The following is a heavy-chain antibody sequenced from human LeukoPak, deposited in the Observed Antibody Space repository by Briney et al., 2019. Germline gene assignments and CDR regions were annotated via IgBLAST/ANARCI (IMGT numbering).Heavy chain of an antibody. Sequence: PGGSLRLSCAASEFTFNNYGMHWVRQAPGKGLEWVALISKDGSNEYYADSVKGRFTISRDNSKNTLYLQMNSLRAEDTAVYYCATPPGPIAVAAWLADGYYGMDVWGQGTTVTVSS. J-gene: IGHJ6*02. CDR3: ATPPGPIAVAAWLADGYYGMDV. CDR2: ISKDGSNE. V-gene: IGHV3-30*03. D-gene: IGHD6-19*01. CDR1: EFTFNNYG.